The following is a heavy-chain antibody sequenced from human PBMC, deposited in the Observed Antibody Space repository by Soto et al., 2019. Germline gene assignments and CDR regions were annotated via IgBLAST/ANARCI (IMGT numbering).Heavy chain of an antibody. D-gene: IGHD2-2*01. CDR1: GFTFSSYA. V-gene: IGHV3-30-3*01. J-gene: IGHJ6*02. CDR2: ISYDGSNK. CDR3: ARVLNPYSRVPAAPYGMDV. Sequence: PGGCLRLSCAASGFTFSSYAMHWVRQAPGKGLEWVAVISYDGSNKYYADSVKGRFTISRDNSKNTLYLQMNSLRAEDTAVYYCARVLNPYSRVPAAPYGMDVWGQGTTVTVSS.